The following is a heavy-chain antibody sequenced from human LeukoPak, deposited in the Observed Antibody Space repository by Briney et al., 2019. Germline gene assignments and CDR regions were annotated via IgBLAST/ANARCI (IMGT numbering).Heavy chain of an antibody. D-gene: IGHD3-10*01. V-gene: IGHV1-18*04. Sequence: GASVKVSCKASGYAFTNYGITWVRQAPGQGLEWMGWINNYSAKTLYEQNIHVRVTMTTDTSTTTAYMELRSLGFDDTAVYYCARGNTMVPDSWGQGTLVTVSS. CDR2: INNYSAKT. J-gene: IGHJ5*01. CDR1: GYAFTNYG. CDR3: ARGNTMVPDS.